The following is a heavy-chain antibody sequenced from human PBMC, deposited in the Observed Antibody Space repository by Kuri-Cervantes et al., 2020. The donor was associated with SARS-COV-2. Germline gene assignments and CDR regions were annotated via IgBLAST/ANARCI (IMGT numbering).Heavy chain of an antibody. V-gene: IGHV3-21*01. Sequence: GGSLRLSCAASGFTLSSYSMNWVRQAPGKGLEWVSSISSSSSYIYYADSVKGRFTISRDNAKNSLYLQMNSLRAEDTAVYYCARDKLHSLDAFDIWGQGTMVTVSS. J-gene: IGHJ3*02. CDR2: ISSSSSYI. CDR3: ARDKLHSLDAFDI. D-gene: IGHD4-11*01. CDR1: GFTLSSYS.